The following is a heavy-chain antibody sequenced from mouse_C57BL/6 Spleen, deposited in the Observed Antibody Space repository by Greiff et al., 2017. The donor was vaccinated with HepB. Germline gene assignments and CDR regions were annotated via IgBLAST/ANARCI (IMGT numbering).Heavy chain of an antibody. D-gene: IGHD1-1*01. J-gene: IGHJ4*01. Sequence: DVQLVESGGGLVKPGGSLKLSCAASGFTFSSYAMSWVRQTPEKRLEWVATISDGGSYTYYPDNVKGRFTISRDNAKNNLYLQMSHLKSEDTAMYYSARDTYYRSSYYAMDYWGQGTSVTVAS. V-gene: IGHV5-4*01. CDR2: ISDGGSYT. CDR1: GFTFSSYA. CDR3: ARDTYYRSSYYAMDY.